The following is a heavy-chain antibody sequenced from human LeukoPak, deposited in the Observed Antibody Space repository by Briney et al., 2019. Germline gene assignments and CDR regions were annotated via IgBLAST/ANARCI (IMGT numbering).Heavy chain of an antibody. D-gene: IGHD2-15*01. CDR1: GGSFSGYY. CDR3: ARGPWKSGGSCYSY. CDR2: INHSGST. Sequence: SETLSLTCAVYGGSFSGYYWSWIRQPPGKGLEWIGEINHSGSTNYNPSLKSRVTISVDTSKNQFSVKLSSVTAADTAVYYCARGPWKSGGSCYSYWGQGTLLTVSS. V-gene: IGHV4-34*01. J-gene: IGHJ4*02.